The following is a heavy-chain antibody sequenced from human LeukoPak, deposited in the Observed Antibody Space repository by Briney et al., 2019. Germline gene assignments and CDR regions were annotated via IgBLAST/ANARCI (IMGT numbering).Heavy chain of an antibody. CDR2: ISGSGGDT. J-gene: IGHJ4*02. CDR1: GFTFNSYA. CDR3: AKGGCTSGYCGFDY. V-gene: IGHV3-23*01. Sequence: GGSLRLSCAASGFTFNSYAMSWGHQAPGKGLEWVSHISGSGGDTYYADSVKGRFTISRDNSKNTLYLQMNSLRAEDTAVYYCAKGGCTSGYCGFDYWGQGTLVTVSS. D-gene: IGHD3-22*01.